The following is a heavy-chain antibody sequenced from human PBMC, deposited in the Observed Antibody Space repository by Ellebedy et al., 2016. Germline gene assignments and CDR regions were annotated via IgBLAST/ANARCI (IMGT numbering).Heavy chain of an antibody. V-gene: IGHV3-64D*06. J-gene: IGHJ4*02. D-gene: IGHD4/OR15-4a*01. Sequence: GGSLRLXXSASGFTFSTYAMHWVRQAPGKRLNYVSAISSNGGTTYYADSVKGRFTISRDNSKNTLYLQMSSLRAEDTAFYYCAKGTMDYFYHWGQGTLVTVSS. CDR1: GFTFSTYA. CDR3: AKGTMDYFYH. CDR2: ISSNGGTT.